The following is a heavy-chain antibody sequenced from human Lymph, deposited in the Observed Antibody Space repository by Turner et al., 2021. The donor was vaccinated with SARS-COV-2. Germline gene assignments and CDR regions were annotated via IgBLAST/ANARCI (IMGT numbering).Heavy chain of an antibody. CDR3: ARDLGAYGMDV. J-gene: IGHJ6*02. CDR1: GIIVSRNY. D-gene: IGHD2-15*01. Sequence: EVQLVQTGGGLIQPGGSLSLSCAACGIIVSRNYMNWVRQAPGKVLEWVSVMYGGGTTYYADSVKGRFTIYRDNSKNTLYLQMDGLGVEDTAVYYCARDLGAYGMDVWGQGTTVTVSS. V-gene: IGHV3-53*02. CDR2: MYGGGTT.